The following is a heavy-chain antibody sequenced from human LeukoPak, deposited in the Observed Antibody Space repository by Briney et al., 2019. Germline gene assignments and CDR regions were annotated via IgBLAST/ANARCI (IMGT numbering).Heavy chain of an antibody. CDR1: AFTFSRYG. CDR2: IYDDGSQK. V-gene: IGHV3-30*12. J-gene: IGHJ4*02. Sequence: GGSLRLSCAASAFTFSRYGMHWARRAPGKGLEGVAGIYDDGSQKYYGDSVKGRLTISRDNSQKTHNLHMNSLKPDDTAVYFCARVGSTGWYGDFDLWGQGAPVTVYS. CDR3: ARVGSTGWYGDFDL. D-gene: IGHD6-19*01.